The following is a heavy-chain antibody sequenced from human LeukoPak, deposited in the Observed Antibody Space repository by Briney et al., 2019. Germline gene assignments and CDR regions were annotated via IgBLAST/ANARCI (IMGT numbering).Heavy chain of an antibody. J-gene: IGHJ6*04. CDR2: ISGSGGST. D-gene: IGHD3-10*01. Sequence: GGSLRLSCAASGLTFSSYAMSWVRQAPGKGLEWVSAISGSGGSTYYADSVKGRFTISRDNSKNTLYLQMNSLRAEDTAVYYCAKARYQFSGRGYYYGMDVWGKGTTVTVSS. V-gene: IGHV3-23*01. CDR3: AKARYQFSGRGYYYGMDV. CDR1: GLTFSSYA.